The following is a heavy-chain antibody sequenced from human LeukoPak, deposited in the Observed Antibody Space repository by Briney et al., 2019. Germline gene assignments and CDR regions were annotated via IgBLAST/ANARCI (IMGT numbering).Heavy chain of an antibody. J-gene: IGHJ4*02. CDR3: AKPGYGDYYLDY. Sequence: PGGSLRLSYAASGFTFSSYGMHWVRQAPGKGLEWVAVIWYDGSNKYYADSVQGRFTISRDNSKNTLYLQMNSLRAEDTAVYYCAKPGYGDYYLDYWGQGTLVTVSS. D-gene: IGHD4-17*01. CDR2: IWYDGSNK. CDR1: GFTFSSYG. V-gene: IGHV3-33*06.